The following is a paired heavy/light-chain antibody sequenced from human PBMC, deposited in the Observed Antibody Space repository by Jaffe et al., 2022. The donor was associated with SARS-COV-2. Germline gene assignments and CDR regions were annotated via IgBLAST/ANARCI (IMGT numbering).Light chain of an antibody. J-gene: IGLJ2*01. CDR1: KLGDKY. CDR2: QDN. V-gene: IGLV3-1*01. CDR3: QAWDSSVV. Sequence: SYELTQPPSVSVSPGQTASITCSGDKLGDKYACWYQQKPGQSPVLVIYQDNKRPSGIPERFSGSNSGNTATLTISGTQAMDEADYYCQAWDSSVVFGGGTKLTVL.
Heavy chain of an antibody. Sequence: EAQLLESGGGLVQPGGSLRLSCAASGFTFSSYAMSWVRQAPGKGLEWVSAISGSGDSTDYADSVKGRFTISRDNSKNTLYLQVNSLRAEDTAVYYCASINSSRYETSFDNWGQGTLVTVSS. CDR1: GFTFSSYA. V-gene: IGHV3-23*01. CDR3: ASINSSRYETSFDN. CDR2: ISGSGDST. J-gene: IGHJ4*02. D-gene: IGHD6-13*01.